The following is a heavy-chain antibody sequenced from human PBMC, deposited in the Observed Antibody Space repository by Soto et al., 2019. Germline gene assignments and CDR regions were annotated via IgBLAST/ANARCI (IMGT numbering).Heavy chain of an antibody. D-gene: IGHD2-2*01. V-gene: IGHV4-4*02. CDR2: IYHSGST. CDR1: GGSISSSNW. J-gene: IGHJ6*02. Sequence: QVQLQESGPGLVKPSGTLSLTCAVSGGSISSSNWWSWVRQPPGKGLEWIGEIYHSGSTNYNPSLKSRVTISVDKSQNQFSLKLSSVTAADTAVYYCARIGGTEYQLPSRPPVYYYYYYGMDVWGQGTTFTVSS. CDR3: ARIGGTEYQLPSRPPVYYYYYYGMDV.